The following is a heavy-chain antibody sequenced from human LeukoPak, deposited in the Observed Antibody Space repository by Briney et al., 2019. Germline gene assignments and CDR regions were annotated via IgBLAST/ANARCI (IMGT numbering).Heavy chain of an antibody. CDR1: GGSFSGYY. D-gene: IGHD3-10*01. Sequence: SETLSLTCAVYGGSFSGYYWSWIRQPPGKGLEWIGEINHSGSTNYNPSLKSRVTISVDTSKNQFSLKLSSVTAADTAVYYCARGAATYYYGSGRSNNWFDPWGQGTLVTVSS. CDR3: ARGAATYYYGSGRSNNWFDP. J-gene: IGHJ5*02. V-gene: IGHV4-34*01. CDR2: INHSGST.